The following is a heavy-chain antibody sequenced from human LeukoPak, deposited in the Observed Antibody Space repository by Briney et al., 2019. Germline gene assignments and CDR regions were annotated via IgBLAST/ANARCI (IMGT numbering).Heavy chain of an antibody. V-gene: IGHV4-34*01. D-gene: IGHD2-21*02. CDR2: INHSGST. J-gene: IGHJ4*02. CDR1: IESFSGYY. Sequence: PSETLSLTCAVYIESFSGYYWTWIRQPPGKGLEWIGEINHSGSTNHNPSLERRVTISADTSMNQFSLTLSSVTAADTAMYYCARVRGDLSIDFWGQGNLVTVSS. CDR3: ARVRGDLSIDF.